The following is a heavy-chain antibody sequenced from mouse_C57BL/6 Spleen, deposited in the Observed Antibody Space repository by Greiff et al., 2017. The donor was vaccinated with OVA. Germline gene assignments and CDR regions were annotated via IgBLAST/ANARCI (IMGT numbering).Heavy chain of an antibody. V-gene: IGHV1-52*01. D-gene: IGHD2-14*01. J-gene: IGHJ4*01. Sequence: QVQLQQPGAELVRPGSSVKLSCKASGYTFTSYWLHWVKQRPIQGLEWIGNIDPSDSETHSHQKFKDKATLTVDKSSSTAYMQLSSLTSEDSAVYYCARWVPRDYAMDYWGQGTSVTVSS. CDR3: ARWVPRDYAMDY. CDR2: IDPSDSET. CDR1: GYTFTSYW.